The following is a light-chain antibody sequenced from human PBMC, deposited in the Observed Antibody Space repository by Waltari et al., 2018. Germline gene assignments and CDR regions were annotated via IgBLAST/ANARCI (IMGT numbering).Light chain of an antibody. CDR2: SAS. J-gene: IGKJ2*01. V-gene: IGKV3-15*01. CDR1: RSVGSS. CDR3: QQYYNWPYT. Sequence: ETAISQPPATLSVSPGARATLSCRASRSVGSSLAWYQQTPAHPPRLLIHSASTGATGLPARVSGSGSGTDFTLTISSLQSEDFAVYYCQQYYNWPYTFGQGTKVEIK.